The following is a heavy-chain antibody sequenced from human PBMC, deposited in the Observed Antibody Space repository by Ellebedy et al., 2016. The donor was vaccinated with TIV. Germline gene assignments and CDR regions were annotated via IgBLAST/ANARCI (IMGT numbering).Heavy chain of an antibody. CDR2: IYQDGSQK. Sequence: PGGSLRLSCAASGFTFRSYWMSWVRQAPGKGLEWVANIYQDGSQKYYVDSVKGRFTISRDNAKNSLSLQMNSLRVEDTAVYYCARRGSYGDYAVQINNWFDSWGQGILVTVYS. D-gene: IGHD4-17*01. CDR3: ARRGSYGDYAVQINNWFDS. J-gene: IGHJ5*01. V-gene: IGHV3-7*01. CDR1: GFTFRSYW.